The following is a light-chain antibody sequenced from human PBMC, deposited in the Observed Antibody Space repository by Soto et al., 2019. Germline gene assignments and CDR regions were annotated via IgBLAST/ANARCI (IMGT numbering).Light chain of an antibody. Sequence: QSALTQPRSVSGSPGQSVTISCTGTSSDVGGYDYVSWYQQHPGKAPKLMIYDVTKRPSGVPYRFSGSRSVNTASLTISGLQAEDDADHYCCSYAGTYTFYVFGTGTKVTVL. J-gene: IGLJ1*01. V-gene: IGLV2-11*01. CDR3: CSYAGTYTFYV. CDR2: DVT. CDR1: SSDVGGYDY.